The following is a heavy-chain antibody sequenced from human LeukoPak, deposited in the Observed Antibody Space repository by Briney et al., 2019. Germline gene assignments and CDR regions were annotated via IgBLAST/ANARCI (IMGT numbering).Heavy chain of an antibody. CDR2: IYHTGST. CDR3: ARVGGDSGYDFGALDY. V-gene: IGHV4-38-2*02. D-gene: IGHD5-12*01. CDR1: GYFISSGHY. Sequence: PSETLSLTCSVSGYFISSGHYWGWIRQPPGKWLEWIGSIYHTGSTYYNPSLQSRVTISVDTSKNQFSLKLRSVTAADTALYYCARVGGDSGYDFGALDYWGQGTLVTVSS. J-gene: IGHJ4*02.